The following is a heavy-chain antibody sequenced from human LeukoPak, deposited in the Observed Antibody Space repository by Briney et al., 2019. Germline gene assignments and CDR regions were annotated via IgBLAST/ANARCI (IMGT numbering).Heavy chain of an antibody. D-gene: IGHD3-10*01. J-gene: IGHJ6*03. Sequence: ASVKVSCKASGYTFTSYDINWVRQAPGQGLEWMGWMNPNSGNTGYAQKFRGRVTITRNTSISTAYMELSSLRSEDTAVYYCAGGLMVRGVIITVDYYYYMDVWGKGTTVTVSS. V-gene: IGHV1-8*03. CDR1: GYTFTSYD. CDR3: AGGLMVRGVIITVDYYYYMDV. CDR2: MNPNSGNT.